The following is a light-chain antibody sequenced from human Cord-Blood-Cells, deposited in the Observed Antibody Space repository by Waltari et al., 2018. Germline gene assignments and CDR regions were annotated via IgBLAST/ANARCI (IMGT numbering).Light chain of an antibody. CDR3: CSYAGSYTLV. V-gene: IGLV2-11*01. J-gene: IGLJ2*01. CDR2: DVS. CDR1: PTDVVRYTS. Sequence: SALTPPPPVSRSPGQSVTLSCPGTPTDVVRYTSVSWYQQHPGQAPKLMIYDVSNRPSGFPDRFSGSKSGNAASLTISGLQAEDEADYYGCSYAGSYTLVFGGGTKLTVL.